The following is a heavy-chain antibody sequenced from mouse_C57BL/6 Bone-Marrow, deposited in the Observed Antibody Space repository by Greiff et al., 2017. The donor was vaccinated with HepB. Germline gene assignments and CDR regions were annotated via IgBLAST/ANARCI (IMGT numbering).Heavy chain of an antibody. CDR1: GYTFTSYW. CDR3: AGHYYYGSSYDAMDY. Sequence: QVQLQQPGAELVKPGASVKLSCKASGYTFTSYWMHWVKQRPGQGLEWIGMIHPNSGSTNYNEKFKSKATLTVDKSSSTAYIQLSSLTSEDSVVYYCAGHYYYGSSYDAMDYWGQGTSVTVSS. J-gene: IGHJ4*01. D-gene: IGHD1-1*01. V-gene: IGHV1-64*01. CDR2: IHPNSGST.